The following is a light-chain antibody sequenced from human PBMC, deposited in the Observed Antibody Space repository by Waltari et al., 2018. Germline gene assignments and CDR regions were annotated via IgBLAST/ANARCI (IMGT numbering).Light chain of an antibody. CDR3: QQYGSSLLT. V-gene: IGKV3-20*01. Sequence: EIVLTQSPGTLSLSPGERATLPCRASQSVSSSSLAWYQQKPGQAPRHLTLGASSRATGIPDRFSGSGSGTDFSLTISRLEPEDFAVYYCQQYGSSLLTFGGGTKVEIK. J-gene: IGKJ4*01. CDR2: GAS. CDR1: QSVSSSS.